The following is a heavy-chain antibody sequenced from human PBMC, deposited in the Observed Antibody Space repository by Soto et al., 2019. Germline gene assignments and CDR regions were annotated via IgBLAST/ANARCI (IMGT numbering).Heavy chain of an antibody. CDR3: AKGGVNTANWIDY. D-gene: IGHD5-18*01. Sequence: QVQLVESGGGVVQPGRSLRLSCAASGFTFSSYAMHWVRQAPGKGLEWVAVIAYDGNNKYYADSVKGRFTISRDNSQNTLYLQMNSLRAEDTAVYNCAKGGVNTANWIDYWGQGTLVTVSS. CDR1: GFTFSSYA. V-gene: IGHV3-30*18. CDR2: IAYDGNNK. J-gene: IGHJ4*02.